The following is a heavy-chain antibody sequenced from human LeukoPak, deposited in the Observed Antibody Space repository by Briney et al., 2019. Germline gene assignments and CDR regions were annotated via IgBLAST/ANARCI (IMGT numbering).Heavy chain of an antibody. CDR1: AFTVSSYW. CDR3: VSSGHGRNFFDY. D-gene: IGHD5-12*01. J-gene: IGHJ4*02. V-gene: IGHV3-74*01. CDR2: INTDGSTT. Sequence: PGGSLSLSCAASAFTVSSYWMHGVRQAPGKGLVWVSRINTDGSTTTYADSVKGRFTISRDNAKNTLYLQMNSLRAEDTAVYYCVSSGHGRNFFDYWGQGTLVTVSS.